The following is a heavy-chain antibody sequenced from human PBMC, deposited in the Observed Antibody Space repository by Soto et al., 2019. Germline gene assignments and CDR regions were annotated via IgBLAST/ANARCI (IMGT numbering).Heavy chain of an antibody. CDR1: GGTFSGYA. CDR2: IIPIFGTA. J-gene: IGHJ5*02. D-gene: IGHD5-18*01. CDR3: ARGYSYGYIWFDP. Sequence: SVKVSCKASGGTFSGYAISWVRQAPGQGLEWMGGIIPIFGTANYAQKFQGRVTITADESTSTAYMELSSLRSADTAVYYCARGYSYGYIWFDPWGKGTLVAVSS. V-gene: IGHV1-69*13.